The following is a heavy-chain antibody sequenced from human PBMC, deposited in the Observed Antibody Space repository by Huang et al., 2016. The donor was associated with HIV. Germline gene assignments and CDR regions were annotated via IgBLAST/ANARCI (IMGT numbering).Heavy chain of an antibody. CDR2: IRHDGNKK. Sequence: QVQLVESGGGVVQPGGSLRLSCVASGFTFSSHGMHWVRQAPGKGLEWVQFIRHDGNKKYDAESVKDRCTISRDNSKETLYLQMHGLRAEDSAVYYCAREGRCLERMSPYYYGSGILGGDCYFNYIDVWGKGTTATVSS. CDR1: GFTFSSHG. CDR3: AREGRCLERMSPYYYGSGILGGDCYFNYIDV. D-gene: IGHD3-10*01. V-gene: IGHV3-30*02. J-gene: IGHJ6*03.